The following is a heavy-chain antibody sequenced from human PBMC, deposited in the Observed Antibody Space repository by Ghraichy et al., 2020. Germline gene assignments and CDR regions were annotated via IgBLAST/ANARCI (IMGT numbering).Heavy chain of an antibody. CDR3: AREVSTAMAGTYYYYGLDV. J-gene: IGHJ6*02. D-gene: IGHD6-19*01. CDR2: ISSSSSTI. Sequence: GESLNISCAPSGFTFSSYSMNWVRQAPGKGLEWVSYISSSSSTIYYADSVKGRFTISRDNAKNSLYLQMNSLRDEDTAVYYCAREVSTAMAGTYYYYGLDVWGQGTTVTVSS. V-gene: IGHV3-48*02. CDR1: GFTFSSYS.